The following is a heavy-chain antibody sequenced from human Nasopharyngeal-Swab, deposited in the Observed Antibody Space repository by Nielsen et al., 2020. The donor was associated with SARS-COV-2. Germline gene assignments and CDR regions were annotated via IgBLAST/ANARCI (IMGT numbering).Heavy chain of an antibody. D-gene: IGHD2-15*01. Sequence: SETLSLTCTVSGGSISSGGYYWSWIRQHPGKGLEWIGYIYYSGSTYYNPSLKSRVTISVDTSKNQFSLKLSSVTAADTAVYYCARGGGCSGGSCYSWVSYYFDYWGQGTLVTVSS. CDR1: GGSISSGGYY. CDR3: ARGGGCSGGSCYSWVSYYFDY. V-gene: IGHV4-31*03. J-gene: IGHJ4*02. CDR2: IYYSGST.